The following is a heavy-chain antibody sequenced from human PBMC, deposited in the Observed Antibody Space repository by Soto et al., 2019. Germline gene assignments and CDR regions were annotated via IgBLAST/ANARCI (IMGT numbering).Heavy chain of an antibody. V-gene: IGHV3-23*01. Sequence: GGSLRLSCAASGFTFSSYAMSWVRQAPGKGLEWVSAISGSGGSTYYADSVKGRFTISRDNSKNTLYLQMNSLRAEDTAVYYCAKDPTFMFTIGVDYFDYWGQGTLVTVSS. CDR1: GFTFSSYA. CDR3: AKDPTFMFTIGVDYFDY. J-gene: IGHJ4*02. D-gene: IGHD3-16*01. CDR2: ISGSGGST.